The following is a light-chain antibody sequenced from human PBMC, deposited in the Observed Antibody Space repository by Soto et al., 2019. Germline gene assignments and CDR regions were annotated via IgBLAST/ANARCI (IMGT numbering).Light chain of an antibody. CDR2: KSS. J-gene: IGKJ1*01. V-gene: IGKV2-24*01. CDR3: MQTTQFPWT. CDR1: QSLVHSDGNTY. Sequence: EIVLTQTPLSSPVTLGQPASISCRSSQSLVHSDGNTYLTWLHQRPGQPPRLLIYKSSNRFSGVPHRFGGSGAGTDFTLRISGVEAEDVGVYYCMQTTQFPWTFGQGTKWISN.